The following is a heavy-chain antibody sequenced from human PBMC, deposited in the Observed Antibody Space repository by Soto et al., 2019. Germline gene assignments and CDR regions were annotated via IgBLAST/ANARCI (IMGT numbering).Heavy chain of an antibody. J-gene: IGHJ4*02. D-gene: IGHD2-21*01. Sequence: PGGSLRLSCATSGFPFSDYYMSWNRQAPGKGLEWLSHISPKSTYRNYADSVKGRFTISRDNTKSSLFLQMNSLGVEDTAVYYCARGGGGGLFEHWGQGILVTVS. CDR3: ARGGGGGLFEH. V-gene: IGHV3-11*06. CDR2: ISPKSTYR. CDR1: GFPFSDYY.